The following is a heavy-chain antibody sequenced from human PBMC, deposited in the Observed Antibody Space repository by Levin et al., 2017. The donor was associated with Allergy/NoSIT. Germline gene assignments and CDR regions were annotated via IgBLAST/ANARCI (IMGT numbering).Heavy chain of an antibody. CDR1: GFTFSSPA. J-gene: IGHJ6*02. D-gene: IGHD2-2*01. CDR3: AKDDFSSTWFEGYNGMDV. Sequence: LSLTCAASGFTFSSPAMHWVRQAPGKGLEWVAAISYDGNTKYYADSVKGRFTISRDNSKNTVNVHMNSLRTDDTAVYYCAKDDFSSTWFEGYNGMDVWGQGTTVTVSS. CDR2: ISYDGNTK. V-gene: IGHV3-30*04.